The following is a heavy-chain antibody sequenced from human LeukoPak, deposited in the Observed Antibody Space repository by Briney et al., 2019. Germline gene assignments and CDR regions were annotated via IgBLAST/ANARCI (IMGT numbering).Heavy chain of an antibody. CDR3: ARGLSGWYCFDY. CDR1: GGSFSGYY. J-gene: IGHJ4*02. D-gene: IGHD6-19*01. CDR2: INHSGST. Sequence: PSETLSLTCAVYGGSFSGYYWSWIRQPPGKGLEWIGEINHSGSTNYNPSLKSRVTISVDTSKNQFSLKLSSVTAADTAVYYCARGLSGWYCFDYWGQGTLVTVSS. V-gene: IGHV4-34*01.